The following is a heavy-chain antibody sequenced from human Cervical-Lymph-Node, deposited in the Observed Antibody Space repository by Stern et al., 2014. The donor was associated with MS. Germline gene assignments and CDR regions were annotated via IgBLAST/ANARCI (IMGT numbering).Heavy chain of an antibody. CDR3: AKDTGTAPGFVYGMDV. V-gene: IGHV3-23*04. D-gene: IGHD1-7*01. CDR1: GFTFSSYS. CDR2: VSDSGDST. J-gene: IGHJ6*02. Sequence: EVQLVESGGGLVQPGGSLRLSCAASGFTFSSYSMNWVRQAPGEGLEWVSGVSDSGDSTDYAGSVKGRFTISRDNSRNTLYLQMNSLRVEDTAIYYCAKDTGTAPGFVYGMDVWGQGTTVSVSS.